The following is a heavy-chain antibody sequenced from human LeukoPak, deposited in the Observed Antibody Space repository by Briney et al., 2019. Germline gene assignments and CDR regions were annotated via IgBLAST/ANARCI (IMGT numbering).Heavy chain of an antibody. CDR2: INAGNGNT. Sequence: ASVKVSCKASGYTFTSYAMHWVRQAPGQRLEWMGWINAGNGNTKYSQKFQGRVTITRDTSASTAYMELSSLRSEDTAVYYCARELRNCSSTSCYKVLQGFDYWAREPWSPSPQ. D-gene: IGHD2-2*02. J-gene: IGHJ4*02. CDR3: ARELRNCSSTSCYKVLQGFDY. V-gene: IGHV1-3*01. CDR1: GYTFTSYA.